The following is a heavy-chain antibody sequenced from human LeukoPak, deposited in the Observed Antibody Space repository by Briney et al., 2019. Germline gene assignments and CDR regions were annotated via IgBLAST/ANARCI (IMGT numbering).Heavy chain of an antibody. V-gene: IGHV1-46*01. CDR3: ARGGYCSSTSCYPGYYYYMDV. Sequence: GASVKVSCKASGYTFTSYYMHWVRQAPGQGLEWMGIINPSGGSTSYAQKFQGRVTMTRDMSTSTVYMELSSLRSEDTAGYYCARGGYCSSTSCYPGYYYYMDVWGKGTTVTVSS. CDR2: INPSGGST. D-gene: IGHD2-2*01. CDR1: GYTFTSYY. J-gene: IGHJ6*03.